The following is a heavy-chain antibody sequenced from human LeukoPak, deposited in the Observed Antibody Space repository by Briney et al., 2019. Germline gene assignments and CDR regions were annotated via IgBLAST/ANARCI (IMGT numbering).Heavy chain of an antibody. Sequence: PSETLSLTCAVSGGSISSGGYSWSWIRQPPGKGLEWIGYIYHSGSTNNNPSLKSRVTISIDKSKNQFSLKLRSVTAADTAIYYCAGGDYSSTFDFWGQGTMVTVS. CDR1: GGSISSGGYS. CDR3: AGGDYSSTFDF. J-gene: IGHJ3*01. V-gene: IGHV4-30-2*01. CDR2: IYHSGST. D-gene: IGHD6-13*01.